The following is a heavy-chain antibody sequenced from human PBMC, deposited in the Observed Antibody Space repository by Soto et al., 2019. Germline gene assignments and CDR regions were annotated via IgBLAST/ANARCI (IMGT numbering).Heavy chain of an antibody. D-gene: IGHD6-6*01. CDR2: ISGSGGST. CDR1: GFTFSSYA. V-gene: IGHV3-23*01. J-gene: IGHJ4*02. Sequence: GSLRLSCAASGFTFSSYAMSWVRQAPGKGLEWVSAISGSGGSTYYADSVKGRFTISRDNSKNTLYLQMNSLRAEDTAVYYCAKTGEYSSSSFRGGLDYWGQGTLVTVSS. CDR3: AKTGEYSSSSFRGGLDY.